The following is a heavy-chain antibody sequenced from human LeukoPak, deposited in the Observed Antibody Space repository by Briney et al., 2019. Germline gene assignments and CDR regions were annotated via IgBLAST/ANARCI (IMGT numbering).Heavy chain of an antibody. Sequence: ASVKVSCKASGYTFTGYYMHWVRQAPGQGLEWMGWINPNSGGTNYAQKFQGRVTMTRDTSISTAYMELSRLRSDDTAVYYCARGPKPPYCSGRRCYSLIIGVFDYCGQGTLVTVSS. J-gene: IGHJ4*02. CDR2: INPNSGGT. D-gene: IGHD2-15*01. CDR1: GYTFTGYY. V-gene: IGHV1-2*02. CDR3: ARGPKPPYCSGRRCYSLIIGVFDY.